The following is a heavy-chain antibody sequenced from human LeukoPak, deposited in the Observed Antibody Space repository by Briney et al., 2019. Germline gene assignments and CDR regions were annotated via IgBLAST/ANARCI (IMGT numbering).Heavy chain of an antibody. CDR3: ARARGTTIFGVVIMDYYMDV. J-gene: IGHJ6*03. D-gene: IGHD3-3*01. V-gene: IGHV4-38-2*01. CDR1: GYSISSGYF. CDR2: IYHSGTT. Sequence: PSETLSLTCAVSGYSISSGYFWVWIRQPPGKGLEWIGSIYHSGTTYYNPSLKSRVTISVDTSKNHFSLKLSSVTAADTAVYYCARARGTTIFGVVIMDYYMDVWGKGITVTVSS.